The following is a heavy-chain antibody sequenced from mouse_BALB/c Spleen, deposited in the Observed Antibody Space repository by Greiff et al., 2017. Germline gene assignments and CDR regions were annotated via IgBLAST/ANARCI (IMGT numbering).Heavy chain of an antibody. CDR1: GYSITSDYA. J-gene: IGHJ4*01. CDR2: ISYSGST. V-gene: IGHV3-2*02. CDR3: ARFLYYYGGGDY. Sequence: VQLKESGPGLVKPSQSLSLTCTVTGYSITSDYAWNWIRQFPGNKLEWMGYISYSGSTSYNPSLKSRISITRDTSKNQFFLQLNSVTTEDTATYYCARFLYYYGGGDYWGQGTSVTVSS. D-gene: IGHD1-1*01.